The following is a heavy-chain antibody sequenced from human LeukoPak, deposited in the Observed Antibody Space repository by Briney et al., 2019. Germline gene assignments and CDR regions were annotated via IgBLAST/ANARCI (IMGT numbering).Heavy chain of an antibody. J-gene: IGHJ4*02. CDR3: ARVDHLQQQLASDY. D-gene: IGHD6-13*01. CDR1: GFTFKSYD. V-gene: IGHV3-33*01. Sequence: GGYLRLSCAASGFTFKSYDMHWVRQAPGKGLEWVAFIRTDETSKSSKSDKSKTYYADSVKGRFTISRDNAKNSLYLQMNSLRAEDTAVYYCARVDHLQQQLASDYWGQGTLVTVSS. CDR2: IRTDETSKSSKSDKSKT.